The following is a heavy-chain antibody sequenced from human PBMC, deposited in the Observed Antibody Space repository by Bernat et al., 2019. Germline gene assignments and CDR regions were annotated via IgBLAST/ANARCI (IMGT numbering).Heavy chain of an antibody. CDR3: ARGKDGHYYRDY. J-gene: IGHJ4*02. Sequence: EVQLVETGGGLIQPGGSLRLSCAASGFNVSNNYMNWVRQAPGKGLEWVSVIYRGGGTYYAGAVKGRFTISRDNSKNTLFLQMNSLRAEDTAVYYCARGKDGHYYRDYWGQGTLVTVSS. CDR2: IYRGGGT. D-gene: IGHD3-10*01. V-gene: IGHV3-53*02. CDR1: GFNVSNNY.